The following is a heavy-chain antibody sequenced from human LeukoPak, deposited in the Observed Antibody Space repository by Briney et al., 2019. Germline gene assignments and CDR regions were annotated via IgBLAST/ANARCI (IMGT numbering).Heavy chain of an antibody. CDR2: IGTSSTTI. J-gene: IGHJ4*02. Sequence: GGSLRLSCAASGFTFSSYTMNWVRQPPGKGLEWVSNIGTSSTTIYYADSVKGRFTISRDNAKNSLYLQMNSLRAEDTAVYYCARVSSSSWWALDYWGQGTLVTVSS. CDR1: GFTFSSYT. V-gene: IGHV3-48*01. D-gene: IGHD6-13*01. CDR3: ARVSSSSWWALDY.